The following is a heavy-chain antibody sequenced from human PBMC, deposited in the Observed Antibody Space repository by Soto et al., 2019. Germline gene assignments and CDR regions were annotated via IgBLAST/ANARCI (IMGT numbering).Heavy chain of an antibody. CDR2: ISYDGSIK. CDR1: GFPFRSYG. V-gene: IGHV3-30*18. D-gene: IGHD1-1*01. J-gene: IGHJ4*02. Sequence: QVYLVESGGGVVQPGRSLRLSCAASGFPFRSYGMHWVRQAPGKGLEWVALISYDGSIKSYADSVKGRFTISRDNFKETFFPGKDRPGRDETGGYFWAKGGSYFCVGTPGTIGLWGQGTLVIVSS. CDR3: AKGGSYFCVGTPGTIGL.